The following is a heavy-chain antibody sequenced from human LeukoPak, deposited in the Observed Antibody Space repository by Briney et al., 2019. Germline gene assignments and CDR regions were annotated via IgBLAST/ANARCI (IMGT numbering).Heavy chain of an antibody. Sequence: GGSLRLSCAASGFTFSTYWMHWVRQAPGKGLVWVSHINTVGSRTDYTDSVKGRFTVSRDNAKNTLYLQMNSLRAEVTAVYYCAFGTVSQSFNHWGQGTLVTVSS. J-gene: IGHJ4*02. CDR2: INTVGSRT. D-gene: IGHD3-10*01. CDR3: AFGTVSQSFNH. V-gene: IGHV3-74*01. CDR1: GFTFSTYW.